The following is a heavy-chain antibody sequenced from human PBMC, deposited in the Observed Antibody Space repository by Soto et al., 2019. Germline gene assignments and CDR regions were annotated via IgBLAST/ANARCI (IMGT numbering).Heavy chain of an antibody. Sequence: GGSVKVSCKASGYTFTSYAMHWVRQAPGQRLEWMGWINAGNGNTKYSQKFQGRVTITRDTSTSTAYMELSSLRSEDTAVYYCASDWPKIQQLVVPYYYGMDVWGQGTTVTVSS. J-gene: IGHJ6*02. CDR3: ASDWPKIQQLVVPYYYGMDV. D-gene: IGHD6-13*01. CDR2: INAGNGNT. CDR1: GYTFTSYA. V-gene: IGHV1-3*01.